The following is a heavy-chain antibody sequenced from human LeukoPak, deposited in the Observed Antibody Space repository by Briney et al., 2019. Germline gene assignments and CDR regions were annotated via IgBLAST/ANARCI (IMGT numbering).Heavy chain of an antibody. Sequence: SETLSLTCTASGGSIRSYYWSWIRQPPGKGLEWVGYIYYSGSTNYNPSLKSRVTISVDTSRNQFSLKLSSVTATDTAVYYCARRRGRGYDLPSKYYFDYWGQGTLVTASS. J-gene: IGHJ4*02. V-gene: IGHV4-59*08. D-gene: IGHD5-12*01. CDR2: IYYSGST. CDR3: ARRRGRGYDLPSKYYFDY. CDR1: GGSIRSYY.